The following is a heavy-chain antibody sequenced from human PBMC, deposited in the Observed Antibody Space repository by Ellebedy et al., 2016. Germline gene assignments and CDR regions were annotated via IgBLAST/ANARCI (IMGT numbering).Heavy chain of an antibody. J-gene: IGHJ4*02. D-gene: IGHD4-17*01. Sequence: GESLKISXAASGFSFRDFFMTWVRQAPGGGLEWISTISGDGHTTFSADSVKGRFTISRDNSRYTLYLQMDSLRAADTAIYYCYYGHYSGYWGQGALVTVSS. CDR3: YYGHYSGY. CDR1: GFSFRDFF. CDR2: ISGDGHTT. V-gene: IGHV3-23*01.